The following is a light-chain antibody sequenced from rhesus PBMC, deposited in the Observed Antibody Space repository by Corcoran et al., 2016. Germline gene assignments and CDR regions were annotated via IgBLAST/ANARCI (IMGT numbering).Light chain of an antibody. V-gene: IGKV1-74*01. J-gene: IGKJ1*01. CDR3: QHGHGTPGT. CDR2: KAS. Sequence: DIQMTQSPSSLSASVGDRVTITCRASENVNNYLNWYQQKPGTAPKLLISKASTLQSGVPSRFSGSGSGTDYTFTISSLQPEDVASYYCQHGHGTPGTFGQGTKVEIK. CDR1: ENVNNY.